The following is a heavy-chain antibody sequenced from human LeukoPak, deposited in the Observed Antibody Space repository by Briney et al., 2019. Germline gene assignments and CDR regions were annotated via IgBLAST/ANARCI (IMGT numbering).Heavy chain of an antibody. Sequence: ASVKVSCKASGYTFTGYYVHWVRQAPGQGLEWMGWINPSSGGTNYAQKFQGRVTMTGDTSISTAYMELSRLSSDDTAVYFCAGRPDTSMVAIFDYWGQGTLVTISS. V-gene: IGHV1-2*02. CDR3: AGRPDTSMVAIFDY. D-gene: IGHD5-18*01. CDR1: GYTFTGYY. J-gene: IGHJ4*02. CDR2: INPSSGGT.